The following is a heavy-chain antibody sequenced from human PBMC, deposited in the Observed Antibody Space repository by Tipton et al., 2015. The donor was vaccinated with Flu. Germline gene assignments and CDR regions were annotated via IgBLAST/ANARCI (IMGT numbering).Heavy chain of an antibody. J-gene: IGHJ4*02. CDR3: AKDPISTGMDPRFEH. D-gene: IGHD2-8*01. CDR1: GFPFSRYA. CDR2: ISGSGGTT. Sequence: SLRLSCAASGFPFSRYAMSWVRQAPGKGLEWVSGISGSGGTTYYADSAKGRFTISRDNSKNTLYLQMNSLRAEDTAVYYCAKDPISTGMDPRFEHWGQGALVTVSS. V-gene: IGHV3-23*01.